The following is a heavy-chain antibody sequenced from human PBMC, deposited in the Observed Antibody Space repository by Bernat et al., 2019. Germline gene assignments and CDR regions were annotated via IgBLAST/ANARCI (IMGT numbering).Heavy chain of an antibody. J-gene: IGHJ6*03. CDR3: TTDVAGYSYSNYYYCMDV. CDR2: IRSKTDGGTT. Sequence: EVQVVESGGGLVEPGKSLRLSCVASGFPFSNAWMSWVRQAPGKGLEWIGRIRSKTDGGTTDYAAPGKGRLIISRDDSKNTLYLQMNSLKIEDTAIYYCTTDVAGYSYSNYYYCMDVWGKGTTVTVSS. V-gene: IGHV3-15*01. D-gene: IGHD5-18*01. CDR1: GFPFSNAW.